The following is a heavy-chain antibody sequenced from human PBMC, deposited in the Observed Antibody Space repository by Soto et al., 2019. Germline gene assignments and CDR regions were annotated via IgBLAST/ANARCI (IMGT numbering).Heavy chain of an antibody. J-gene: IGHJ4*02. CDR3: ATDLGRRSNVWFDY. V-gene: IGHV3-15*01. CDR1: GFTFTNAW. CDR2: IKSNADGGTT. Sequence: EVQLVESGGDLVKPGGSLRISCTPSGFTFTNAWMTWVRQVPGKGLEWVGRIKSNADGGTTDYPAPVKGRFTISRDESRNTVYLQMNSLKTDDTAVYYCATDLGRRSNVWFDYWGQGTLVTVSS.